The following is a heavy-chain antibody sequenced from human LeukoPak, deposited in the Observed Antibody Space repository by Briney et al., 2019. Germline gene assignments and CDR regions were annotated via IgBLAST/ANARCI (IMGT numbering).Heavy chain of an antibody. CDR3: AKDWTQQLLGFDY. CDR1: GFTFSSYA. Sequence: GGSLRLSCAASGFTFSSYAMSWVRQAPEKGLEWVSVIGGGGVTTFYADSVKGRFTISRDNSKNTLYLQMNSLRAEDTAVYYCAKDWTQQLLGFDYWGQGTLVTVSS. J-gene: IGHJ4*02. CDR2: IGGGGVTT. V-gene: IGHV3-23*01. D-gene: IGHD6-13*01.